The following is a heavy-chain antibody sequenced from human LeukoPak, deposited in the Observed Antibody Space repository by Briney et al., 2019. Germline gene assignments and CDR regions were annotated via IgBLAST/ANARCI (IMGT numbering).Heavy chain of an antibody. D-gene: IGHD3-10*01. V-gene: IGHV4-34*01. Sequence: SETLSLTCAVYGGSFSGYYWSWIRQPPGKGLEWIGEINHSGSTNYNPSLKSRVTISVDTSKNQFSLKLSSVTAADTAVYYCARHRRYYYGSGPLDPFDYWGQGTLVTVSS. CDR2: INHSGST. CDR3: ARHRRYYYGSGPLDPFDY. CDR1: GGSFSGYY. J-gene: IGHJ4*02.